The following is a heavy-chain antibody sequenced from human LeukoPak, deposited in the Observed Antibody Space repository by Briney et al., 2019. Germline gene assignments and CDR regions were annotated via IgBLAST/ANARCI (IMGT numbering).Heavy chain of an antibody. V-gene: IGHV3-7*04. Sequence: PGGSLRLSCAASGFTFSGYWMSWGRQAPGKGLEWVANINQNGSEKYSVDSVKGRFTISRDNARNSLYLQMNSLRAEDTAVFYCARKRGFSYGPFDYWGRGTLVTVSS. J-gene: IGHJ4*02. CDR2: INQNGSEK. CDR3: ARKRGFSYGPFDY. CDR1: GFTFSGYW. D-gene: IGHD5-18*01.